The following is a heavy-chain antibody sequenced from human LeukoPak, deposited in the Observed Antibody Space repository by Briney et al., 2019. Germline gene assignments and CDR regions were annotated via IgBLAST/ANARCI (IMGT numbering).Heavy chain of an antibody. J-gene: IGHJ3*02. V-gene: IGHV3-48*03. CDR3: AKQYYDSSGYYKGGGAFDI. Sequence: PGGSLRLSCAASGFTFSSYEMNWVRQAPGKGLEWVSYISRSGSAIYYADSVKGRFTISRDNAKNSLYLQMNSVRAEDPAVYYCAKQYYDSSGYYKGGGAFDIWGEGAMVTVSS. CDR2: ISRSGSAI. CDR1: GFTFSSYE. D-gene: IGHD3-22*01.